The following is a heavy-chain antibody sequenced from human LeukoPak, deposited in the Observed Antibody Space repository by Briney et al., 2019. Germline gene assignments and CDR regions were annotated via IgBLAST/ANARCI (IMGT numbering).Heavy chain of an antibody. CDR2: IRYDGSNK. CDR3: AKDLPLIVVVPAAITFDY. CDR1: GFTFGSYG. V-gene: IGHV3-30*02. D-gene: IGHD2-2*02. Sequence: PGGSLRLSCAASGFTFGSYGMHWVRQAPGEGLVWVAFIRYDGSNKYYADSVKGRFTISRDNSKNTLYLQMNSLRAEDTAVYYCAKDLPLIVVVPAAITFDYWGQGTLVTVSS. J-gene: IGHJ4*02.